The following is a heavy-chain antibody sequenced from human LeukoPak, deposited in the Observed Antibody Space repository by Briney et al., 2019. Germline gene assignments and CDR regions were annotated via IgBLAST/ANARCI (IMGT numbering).Heavy chain of an antibody. CDR2: IYYSGST. J-gene: IGHJ3*02. Sequence: TSETLSLTCTVSGGSIRSYYWSWIRQPPGKGLEWIGYIYYSGSTNYNPSLKSRVTISVDTSKNQFSLKLSSVTAADTAVYYCARGLLDGYTHPAAFDIWGQGTMVTVSS. CDR3: ARGLLDGYTHPAAFDI. V-gene: IGHV4-59*01. D-gene: IGHD5-24*01. CDR1: GGSIRSYY.